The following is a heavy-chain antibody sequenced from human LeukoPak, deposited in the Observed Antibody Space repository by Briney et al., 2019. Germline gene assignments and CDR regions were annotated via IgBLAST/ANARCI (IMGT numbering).Heavy chain of an antibody. CDR2: ISGSGGST. J-gene: IGHJ4*02. V-gene: IGHV3-23*01. CDR1: GFTFSIYA. D-gene: IGHD1-26*01. Sequence: GGSLRHSCTASGFTFSIYAMSWVRQAPGKGLEWVSGISGSGGSTYYADSVKGRFTISRDNSKNTLYLQINSLRAEDTAVYYCANLGGYWGQGTLVTVSS. CDR3: ANLGGY.